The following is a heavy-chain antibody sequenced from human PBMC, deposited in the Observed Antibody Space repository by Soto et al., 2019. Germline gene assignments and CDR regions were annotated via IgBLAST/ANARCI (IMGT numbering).Heavy chain of an antibody. CDR1: GFTFSSYS. D-gene: IGHD3-10*01. V-gene: IGHV3-21*01. J-gene: IGHJ4*02. CDR2: ISSSSSYI. CDR3: ARESANYYGSGSYYNAFDY. Sequence: GGSLRLSCAASGFTFSSYSMNWVRQAPGKGLEWVSSISSSSSYIYYADSVKGRFTISRDNAKNSLYLQMNSLRSEDTAVYYCARESANYYGSGSYYNAFDYWGQGTLVTVSS.